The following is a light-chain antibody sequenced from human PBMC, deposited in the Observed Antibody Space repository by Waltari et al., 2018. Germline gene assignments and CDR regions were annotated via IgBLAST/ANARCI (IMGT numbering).Light chain of an antibody. CDR2: TTN. CDR1: SSNIGNNI. J-gene: IGLJ2*01. CDR3: ATWDDSLNGPV. V-gene: IGLV1-44*01. Sequence: QSVLTQPPSASGTPGQRVTISCSGNSSNIGNNIVNWYQQLPGTAPKLLIYTTNQRPSGVPDRCSGSKSGTSASLAISGLQSEDEADYYCATWDDSLNGPVFGGGTKLTVL.